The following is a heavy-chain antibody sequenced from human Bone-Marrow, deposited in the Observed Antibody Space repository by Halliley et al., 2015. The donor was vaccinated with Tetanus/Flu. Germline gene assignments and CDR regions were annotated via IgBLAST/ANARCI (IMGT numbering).Heavy chain of an antibody. D-gene: IGHD1-1*01. Sequence: KGLEWIGCIYYTGTTYYSPSLKSRVIISVDTSKNQFSLKLSSVTPDDTAVYYCARSVPHFDSWGQGTLVTVSS. J-gene: IGHJ4*02. CDR2: IYYTGTT. V-gene: IGHV4-31*02. CDR3: ARSVPHFDS.